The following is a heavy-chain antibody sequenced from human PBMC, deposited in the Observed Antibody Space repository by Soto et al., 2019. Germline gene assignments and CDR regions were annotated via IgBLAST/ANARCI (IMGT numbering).Heavy chain of an antibody. CDR2: IYYSGST. CDR1: GGSISSGDYY. D-gene: IGHD3-22*01. J-gene: IGHJ5*02. Sequence: SETLSLTCTVSGGSISSGDYYWSWIRQPPGKGLEWIGYIYYSGSTYYNPSLKSRVTISIDKSNNQFSLTLTSVTAADTAVYFCARTGKFYYYDTTGLTFDPWGPGILVTVSS. CDR3: ARTGKFYYYDTTGLTFDP. V-gene: IGHV4-30-4*01.